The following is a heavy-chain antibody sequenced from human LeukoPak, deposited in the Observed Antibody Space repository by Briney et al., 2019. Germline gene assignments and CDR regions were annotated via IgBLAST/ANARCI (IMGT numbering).Heavy chain of an antibody. D-gene: IGHD3-10*01. V-gene: IGHV1-8*03. CDR1: GYTFTSYD. Sequence: ASVKVSCKASGYTFTSYDINWVRQATGQGLEWMGWMNPNSGNTGYAQKFQGRVTITRNTSISTAYMELSSLRSEDTAVYYCAREDYYGSGSYNAFAIWGQATLATVSS. J-gene: IGHJ3*02. CDR2: MNPNSGNT. CDR3: AREDYYGSGSYNAFAI.